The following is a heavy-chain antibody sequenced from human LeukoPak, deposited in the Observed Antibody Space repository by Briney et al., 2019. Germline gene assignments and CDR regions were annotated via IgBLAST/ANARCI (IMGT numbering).Heavy chain of an antibody. CDR2: SKAGNGKR. Sequence: ASVKVSCKASGYTFTSYAMHWVRQAPGQRLEWMGWSKAGNGKRKYSQKFQGRVTITRDTSASTAYMELSSLRSEDTAVYYCARVDIVATTSFDYWDQGTLVTVSS. D-gene: IGHD5-12*01. CDR1: GYTFTSYA. CDR3: ARVDIVATTSFDY. V-gene: IGHV1-3*01. J-gene: IGHJ4*02.